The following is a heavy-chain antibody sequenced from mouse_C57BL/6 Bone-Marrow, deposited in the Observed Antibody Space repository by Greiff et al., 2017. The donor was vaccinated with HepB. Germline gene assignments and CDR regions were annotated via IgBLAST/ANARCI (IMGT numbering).Heavy chain of an antibody. Sequence: QVQLQQPGAELVKPGASVKMSCKASGYTFTSYWITWVKQRPGQGLEWIGDIYPGSGSTNYNEKFKSKATLTVDTSSSTAYMQRSSLTSEDSAVYDGARGGITTVEAERWGKGTTLTVSS. D-gene: IGHD1-1*01. V-gene: IGHV1-55*01. CDR1: GYTFTSYW. CDR2: IYPGSGST. CDR3: ARGGITTVEAER. J-gene: IGHJ2*01.